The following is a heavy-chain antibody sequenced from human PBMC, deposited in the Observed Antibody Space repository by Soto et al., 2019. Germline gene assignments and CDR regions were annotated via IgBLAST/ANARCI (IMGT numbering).Heavy chain of an antibody. CDR3: TRHRRGYLDY. D-gene: IGHD3-10*01. CDR1: GGSISSSSYY. V-gene: IGHV4-39*01. CDR2: IYYSGST. Sequence: QLQLQESGPGLVKPSETLSLTCTVSGGSISSSSYYWGWIRQPPGKGLEWIGSIYYSGSTYYNPALKCRGTVSVDTSKIQFSVKLSSVTAAYTAVYYCTRHRRGYLDYWGQGNLVTVS. J-gene: IGHJ4*02.